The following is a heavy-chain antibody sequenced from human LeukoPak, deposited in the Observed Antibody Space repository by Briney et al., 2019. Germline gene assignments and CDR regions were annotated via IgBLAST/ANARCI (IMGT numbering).Heavy chain of an antibody. V-gene: IGHV3-7*01. CDR3: ASALYASTSL. CDR1: GFTFSNAW. CDR2: INQDGSVK. D-gene: IGHD2-8*01. J-gene: IGHJ4*02. Sequence: GGSLRLSCAASGFTFSNAWMSWVRQAPGKGLEWVANINQDGSVKHFLDSVKGRFIISRDNAKNSLFLQMNSLRAEDTAVYYCASALYASTSLWGQGTLVTVSS.